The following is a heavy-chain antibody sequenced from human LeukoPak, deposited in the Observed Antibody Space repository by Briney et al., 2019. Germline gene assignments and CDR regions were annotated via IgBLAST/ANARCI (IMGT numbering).Heavy chain of an antibody. CDR1: GFTFSSYG. V-gene: IGHV3-30*18. CDR2: IWYGGSNK. D-gene: IGHD3-3*01. J-gene: IGHJ2*01. Sequence: PGRSLRLSCAASGFTFSSYGMHWVRQAPGKGREWVAVIWYGGSNKYYADSVKGRFTISRDNSKNTLYLQMNSLRAEDTAVYYCAKMGATIFGVVTDWYFDLWGRGTLVTVSS. CDR3: AKMGATIFGVVTDWYFDL.